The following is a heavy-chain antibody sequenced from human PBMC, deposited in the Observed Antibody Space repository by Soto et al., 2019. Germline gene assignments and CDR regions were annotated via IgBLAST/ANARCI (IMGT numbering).Heavy chain of an antibody. Sequence: ASVKVSCKASGYTFTSYGISWVRQAPGQGLEWMGWITTYSGNTNYAQKLQGRVTMTTDTSTSTAYMELRSLRSDDTAVYYCAGLDNWGVHYYYGMDVWGQGTTVTVSS. CDR3: AGLDNWGVHYYYGMDV. CDR2: ITTYSGNT. D-gene: IGHD7-27*01. V-gene: IGHV1-18*04. CDR1: GYTFTSYG. J-gene: IGHJ6*02.